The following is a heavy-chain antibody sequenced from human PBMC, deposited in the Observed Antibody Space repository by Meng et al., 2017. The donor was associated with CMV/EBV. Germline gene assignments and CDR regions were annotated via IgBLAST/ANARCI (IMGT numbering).Heavy chain of an antibody. Sequence: GESLKISCAASGFTFSGSAMHWVRQAPGKGLEWVSSISSSSSYIYYADSVKGRFTISRDNAKNSLYLQMNSLRAEDTAVYYCASGVAGTSFDWFDPWGQGTLVTVSS. D-gene: IGHD6-19*01. CDR1: GFTFSGSA. CDR2: ISSSSSYI. J-gene: IGHJ5*02. V-gene: IGHV3-21*01. CDR3: ASGVAGTSFDWFDP.